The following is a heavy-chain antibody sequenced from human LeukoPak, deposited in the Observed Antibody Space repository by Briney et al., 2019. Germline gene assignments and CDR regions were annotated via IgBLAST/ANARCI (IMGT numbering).Heavy chain of an antibody. CDR2: ISATGSPI. D-gene: IGHD2-21*02. CDR1: RLSGFG. CDR3: ARSMTSAFYFDI. J-gene: IGHJ4*02. V-gene: IGHV3-48*01. Sequence: GGSLRLSCSFRLSGFGLTWVRQAPGRGLERVSYISATGSPIYYSDSVKGRFTISTDNAKNSLYLQMDSLGAEDTAVYYCARSMTSAFYFDIWGRGTLVTVSS.